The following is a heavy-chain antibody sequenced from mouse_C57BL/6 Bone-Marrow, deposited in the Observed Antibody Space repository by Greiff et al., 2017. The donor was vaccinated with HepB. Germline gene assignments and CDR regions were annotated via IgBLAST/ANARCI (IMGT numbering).Heavy chain of an antibody. CDR2: ISDGGSYT. V-gene: IGHV5-4*03. CDR1: GFTFSSYA. CDR3: ARVITTVVYFDY. D-gene: IGHD1-1*01. J-gene: IGHJ2*01. Sequence: EVKLVESGGGLVKPGGSLKLSCAASGFTFSSYAMSWVRQTPEKRLEWVATISDGGSYTYYPDNVKGRFTISRDNAKNNLYLQMSHLMSEDTAMYYCARVITTVVYFDYWGQGTTLTVSS.